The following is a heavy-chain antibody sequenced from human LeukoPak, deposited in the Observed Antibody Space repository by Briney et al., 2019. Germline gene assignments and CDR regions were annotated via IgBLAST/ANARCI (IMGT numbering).Heavy chain of an antibody. Sequence: GGSLRLSCAASGFTFSNPWMSWVRQAPGKGLEWVGRIKSRADGGTTDYAAPVKGRFTISRDDSKNTVYLQMNSLKPEDTAVYYCTTDPYSGYYRPTLDYRGQGTLVTVSS. V-gene: IGHV3-15*01. CDR1: GFTFSNPW. CDR2: IKSRADGGTT. J-gene: IGHJ4*02. CDR3: TTDPYSGYYRPTLDY. D-gene: IGHD3-22*01.